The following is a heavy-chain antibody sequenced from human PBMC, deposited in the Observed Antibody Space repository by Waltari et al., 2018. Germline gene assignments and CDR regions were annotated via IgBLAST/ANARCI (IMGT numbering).Heavy chain of an antibody. CDR1: GDSMTNSNYY. V-gene: IGHV4-39*02. CDR3: ARRPMGAAFDY. J-gene: IGHJ4*02. Sequence: QLQMHESGPGLVKSSETLSPTCTVSGDSMTNSNYYWAWIRQPPGKGLEWIGDIYYSGTSFYNPSLMSPLTISADTSKNHFSLSLTSVTVADTAIYYCARRPMGAAFDYWGQGVLVTISS. D-gene: IGHD3-16*01. CDR2: IYYSGTS.